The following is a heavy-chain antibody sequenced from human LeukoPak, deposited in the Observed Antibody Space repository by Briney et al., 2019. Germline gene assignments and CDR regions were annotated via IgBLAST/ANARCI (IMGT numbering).Heavy chain of an antibody. Sequence: GGSLRLSCVVSGLTVADDAMHWVRQVPGKGLEWVATIEQDGIGQVYVDSVKGRFTIARDNGKNSVSLQMNSLRAEDTAVYYCVRGMGWYFGLWGRGTLVTVSS. V-gene: IGHV3-7*01. CDR1: GLTVADDA. J-gene: IGHJ2*01. CDR2: IEQDGIGQ. CDR3: VRGMGWYFGL. D-gene: IGHD3-16*01.